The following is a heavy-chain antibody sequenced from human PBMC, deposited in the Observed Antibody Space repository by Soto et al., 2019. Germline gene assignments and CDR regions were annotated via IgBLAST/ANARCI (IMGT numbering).Heavy chain of an antibody. CDR1: GFTFSNAC. V-gene: IGHV3-15*07. CDR2: IKSKTDGGTT. CDR3: TTDHLDIVVVPAASDAFDI. D-gene: IGHD2-2*01. Sequence: WGSLRLSCSASGFTFSNACMNWVRQAPGKGLEWVGRIKSKTDGGTTDYAAPVKGRFTISRDDSKNTLYLQMNSLKTEDTAVYYCTTDHLDIVVVPAASDAFDIWGQGTMVTVSS. J-gene: IGHJ3*02.